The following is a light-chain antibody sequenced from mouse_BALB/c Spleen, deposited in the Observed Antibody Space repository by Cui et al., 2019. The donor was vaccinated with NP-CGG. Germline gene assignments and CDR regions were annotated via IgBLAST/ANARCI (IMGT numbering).Light chain of an antibody. CDR1: TGAVTTNNY. Sequence: QAVVTQESALTTSPGETVTLTCRSSTGAVTTNNYANWVQEKPDHLFTGLIGGTNNRAPGVPARFSGSLIGDKAALTITGAQTEDEAMYFCALWYSNHWVFGGGTTLTVL. J-gene: IGLJ1*01. CDR2: GTN. V-gene: IGLV1*01. CDR3: ALWYSNHWV.